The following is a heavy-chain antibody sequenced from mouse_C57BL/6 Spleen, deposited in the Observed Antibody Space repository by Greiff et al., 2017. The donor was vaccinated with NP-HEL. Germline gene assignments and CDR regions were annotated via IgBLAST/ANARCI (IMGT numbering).Heavy chain of an antibody. CDR2: IYPGDGDT. V-gene: IGHV1-82*01. CDR3: ARWDGNYEAMDY. Sequence: VQLQQSGPELVKPGASVKISCKASGYAFSSSWMNWVKQRPGKGLEWIGRIYPGDGDTNYNGKFKGKATLTADKSSSTAYMQLSSLTSEDSAVYFCARWDGNYEAMDYWGQGTSVTVSS. CDR1: GYAFSSSW. D-gene: IGHD2-1*01. J-gene: IGHJ4*01.